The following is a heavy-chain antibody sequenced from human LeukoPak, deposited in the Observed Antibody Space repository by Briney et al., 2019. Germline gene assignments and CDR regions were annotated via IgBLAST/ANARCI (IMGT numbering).Heavy chain of an antibody. CDR1: GXTVSSYF. D-gene: IGHD3-9*01. Sequence: SGGSLRLSCAASGXTVSSYFMSWVRQAPGKGLEWVSVIYDGGSTDYADSVKGRFTISRDNSKSTLYLQMNSLRAEDTAVYYCARDNYILTGYYNAFDIRAKGHWSPSLQ. J-gene: IGHJ3*02. CDR2: IYDGGST. CDR3: ARDNYILTGYYNAFDI. V-gene: IGHV3-53*01.